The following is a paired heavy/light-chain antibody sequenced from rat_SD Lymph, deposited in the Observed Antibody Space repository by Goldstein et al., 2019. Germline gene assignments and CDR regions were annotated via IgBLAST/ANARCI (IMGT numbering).Light chain of an antibody. V-gene: IGKV12S36*01. J-gene: IGKJ2-1*01. Sequence: DIQMTQSPASLSASLGETVTIECRASEDIYNGLAWYQQKPGKSPQLLIYNANSLQTGVPSRFSGSGFGTQFSLKINSLQVEDVATYFCQQYYDYNTFGAGTKLELK. CDR3: QQYYDYNT. CDR2: NAN. CDR1: EDIYNG.
Heavy chain of an antibody. CDR1: GFTFSNYY. CDR2: ITNSGGTT. V-gene: IGHV5S23*01. D-gene: IGHD1-4*01. Sequence: EVQLVESGGGLVQPGRSLKLSCAASGFTFSNYYMAWVRQAPTKGLEWVASITNSGGTTYYRDSVKGRFTFSRDNAMSTLYLQMDSLRSEDTATYYCTRDQGTTRGPLFDYWGQGVMVTVSS. CDR3: TRDQGTTRGPLFDY. J-gene: IGHJ2*01.